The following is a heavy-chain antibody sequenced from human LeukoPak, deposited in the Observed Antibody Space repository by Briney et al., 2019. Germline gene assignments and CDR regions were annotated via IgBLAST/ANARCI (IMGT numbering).Heavy chain of an antibody. CDR3: AGSGYYLFGLGY. D-gene: IGHD3-22*01. J-gene: IGHJ4*02. CDR1: GGSISSSSYY. CDR2: IYYSGIS. V-gene: IGHV4-39*01. Sequence: SETLSLTCTVSGGSISSSSYYWGWIRQPPGKGREWIGSIYYSGISYYNPSLKSRVTISVYTSTNQLSLKLSSVTAADTAVYYCAGSGYYLFGLGYWGQGTLVTVSS.